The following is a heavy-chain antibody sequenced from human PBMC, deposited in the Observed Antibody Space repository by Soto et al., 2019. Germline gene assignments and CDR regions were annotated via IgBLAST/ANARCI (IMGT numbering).Heavy chain of an antibody. CDR2: IYPGDFDT. CDR1: GYSVTTYL. CDR3: ARAGGGYCRSTSCYLFDP. J-gene: IGHJ5*02. D-gene: IGHD2-2*01. Sequence: GESLKISCKASGYSVTTYLIGWVRQMPGEGLEWMGIIYPGDFDTRYSPSFQGQVTISVDKSISTAYLQWSSLQASDTAIYYCARAGGGYCRSTSCYLFDPWGQGTLVTVSS. V-gene: IGHV5-51*01.